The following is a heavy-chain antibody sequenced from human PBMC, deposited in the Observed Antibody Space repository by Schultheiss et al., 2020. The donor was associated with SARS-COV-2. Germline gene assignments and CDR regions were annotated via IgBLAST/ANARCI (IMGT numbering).Heavy chain of an antibody. Sequence: GESLKISCAASGFTFSSYWMHWVRQAPGKGLVWVSSISSSSSYLYYADSVKGRFTISRDNAKNSLYLQMNSLRAEDTAVYYCAREEGRYCSSTSCYEGRDYWGQGTLVTVSS. J-gene: IGHJ4*02. CDR1: GFTFSSYW. CDR3: AREEGRYCSSTSCYEGRDY. D-gene: IGHD2-2*01. CDR2: ISSSSSYL. V-gene: IGHV3-21*01.